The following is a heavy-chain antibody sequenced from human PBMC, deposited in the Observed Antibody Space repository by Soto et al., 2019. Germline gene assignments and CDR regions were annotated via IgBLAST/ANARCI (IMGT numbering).Heavy chain of an antibody. Sequence: QVQLVQSGAEVKKPGSSVKVSCKASGGTFSSYAISWVRQAPGQGLEWMGGIIPIFGTPNYAQKFQGRVTITADESTRTAYKEPSSLGSEDTAVYYRAVRIATTGTGYQYGIDVWGQGTTVTVSS. CDR1: GGTFSSYA. V-gene: IGHV1-69*12. CDR2: IIPIFGTP. CDR3: AVRIATTGTGYQYGIDV. J-gene: IGHJ6*02. D-gene: IGHD6-13*01.